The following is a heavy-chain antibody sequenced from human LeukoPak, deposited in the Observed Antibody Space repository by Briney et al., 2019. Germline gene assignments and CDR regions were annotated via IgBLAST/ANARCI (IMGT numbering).Heavy chain of an antibody. Sequence: ASVKVSCKASGGTFSSYAISWVRQAPGQGLEWMGRIIPIFGTANYAQKFQGRVTITTDESTSTAYMELSSLRSEDTAVYYCATSSAGATHFDYWGQGTLVTVSS. J-gene: IGHJ4*02. V-gene: IGHV1-69*05. D-gene: IGHD1-26*01. CDR3: ATSSAGATHFDY. CDR1: GGTFSSYA. CDR2: IIPIFGTA.